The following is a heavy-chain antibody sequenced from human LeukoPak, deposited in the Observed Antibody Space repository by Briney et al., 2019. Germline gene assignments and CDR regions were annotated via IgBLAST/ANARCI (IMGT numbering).Heavy chain of an antibody. CDR3: ATDLGGWAVDAFDI. CDR2: ISSSSSYI. J-gene: IGHJ3*02. Sequence: GGSLRLSCAASGFTFSSYSMNWVRQAPGKGLEWVSSISSSSSYIYYADSVKGRFTISRDNAKNSLYLQMNSLRAEDTAVYYCATDLGGWAVDAFDIWGQGTMVTVSS. D-gene: IGHD3-16*01. V-gene: IGHV3-21*04. CDR1: GFTFSSYS.